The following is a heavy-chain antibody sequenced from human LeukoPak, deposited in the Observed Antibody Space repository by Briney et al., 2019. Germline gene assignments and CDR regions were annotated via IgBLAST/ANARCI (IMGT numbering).Heavy chain of an antibody. J-gene: IGHJ5*02. D-gene: IGHD3-22*01. CDR1: GYTFTGYY. CDR3: ARNYDSSGYYYARARSNWFDP. CDR2: INPNSGGT. V-gene: IGHV1-2*02. Sequence: ASVKVSCKASGYTFTGYYVYWVRQAPGQGLEWMGWINPNSGGTNYAQKFQGRVTMTRDTSISTAYMELSRLRFDDTAVYYCARNYDSSGYYYARARSNWFDPWGQGTLVTVSS.